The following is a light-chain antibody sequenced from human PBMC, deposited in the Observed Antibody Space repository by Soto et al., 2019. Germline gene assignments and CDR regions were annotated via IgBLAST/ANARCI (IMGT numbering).Light chain of an antibody. V-gene: IGKV3-20*01. CDR3: QQYGSSPYT. Sequence: NVLTQSPGTLSLSPGERATLSCRASQSVTNNYLAWYQQKPGQAPRLLIYDASGRPAGIPDRFSGSGSGTDFTLTIPRLEPEDFAVYYCQQYGSSPYTFGQGPRWIS. J-gene: IGKJ2*01. CDR2: DAS. CDR1: QSVTNNY.